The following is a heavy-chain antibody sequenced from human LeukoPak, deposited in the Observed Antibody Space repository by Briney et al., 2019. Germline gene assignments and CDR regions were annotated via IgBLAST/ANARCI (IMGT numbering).Heavy chain of an antibody. CDR3: ARDSGVGATLVYFQH. CDR2: INPSGGST. D-gene: IGHD1-26*01. Sequence: AASVKVSCKASGYTFTSYYMHWVRQAPGQGLEWMGIINPSGGSTSYAQKFQGRVTMTRDTSTSTVYMELSSLRSEDTAVYYCARDSGVGATLVYFQHWGQGTLVTVSS. J-gene: IGHJ1*01. V-gene: IGHV1-46*01. CDR1: GYTFTSYY.